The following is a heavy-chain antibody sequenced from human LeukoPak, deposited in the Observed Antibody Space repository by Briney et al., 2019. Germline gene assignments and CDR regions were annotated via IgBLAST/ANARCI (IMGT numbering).Heavy chain of an antibody. CDR1: GGSISSGGYY. D-gene: IGHD3-22*01. CDR3: ARDPTYYYDSSGPL. V-gene: IGHV4-31*03. J-gene: IGHJ4*02. Sequence: SETLSLTCTVSGGSISSGGYYWSWIRQHPGKGLEWIGYIYYSGSTYYNPSLNSRVTISVDTSKNQFSLKLSSVTAADTAVYYCARDPTYYYDSSGPLWGQGTLVTVSS. CDR2: IYYSGST.